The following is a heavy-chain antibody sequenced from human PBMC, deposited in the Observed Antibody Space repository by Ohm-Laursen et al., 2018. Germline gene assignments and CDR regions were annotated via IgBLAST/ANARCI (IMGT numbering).Heavy chain of an antibody. CDR1: GFSFSNYG. Sequence: SLRLSCTASGFSFSNYGMYWVRQAPGKGLEWVAVISYDGSNKYYANSVKGRFTISRDNSKNTLYLQMNSLRAEDTAVYYCAKTWLFRGYDYYFDYWGQGTLVTVSS. CDR2: ISYDGSNK. V-gene: IGHV3-30*18. D-gene: IGHD5-12*01. CDR3: AKTWLFRGYDYYFDY. J-gene: IGHJ4*02.